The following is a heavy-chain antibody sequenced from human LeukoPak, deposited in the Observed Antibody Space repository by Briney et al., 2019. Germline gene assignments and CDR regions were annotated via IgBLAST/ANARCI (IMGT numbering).Heavy chain of an antibody. D-gene: IGHD3-3*01. V-gene: IGHV3-23*01. CDR2: ITGTTALT. CDR1: GFTFSSYA. J-gene: IGHJ6*02. CDR3: AKERRITIFGVVDYYYYGMDV. Sequence: TGGSLRLSCAASGFTFSSYAMTWVRQAPGKGLEWVSTITGTTALTYYADSVKGRFTISVDNSKNTLYLQMNSLRAEDTAVYYCAKERRITIFGVVDYYYYGMDVWGQGTTVTVSS.